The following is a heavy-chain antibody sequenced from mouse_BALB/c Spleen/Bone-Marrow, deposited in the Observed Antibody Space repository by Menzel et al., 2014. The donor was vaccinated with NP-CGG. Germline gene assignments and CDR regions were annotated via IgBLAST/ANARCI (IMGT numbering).Heavy chain of an antibody. Sequence: EVKVVESGGDLVKPGGSLKLSCAASGFTFSSYGMSWVRQTPDKRLEWVATINSGGSYTYYSDNVKGRFTISRDNAKTSLSLQMSSLKSEDKAMYYCARPGLYDGSAWFDYWGQGTLVTVSA. D-gene: IGHD2-3*01. V-gene: IGHV5-6*01. CDR3: ARPGLYDGSAWFDY. CDR1: GFTFSSYG. CDR2: INSGGSYT. J-gene: IGHJ3*01.